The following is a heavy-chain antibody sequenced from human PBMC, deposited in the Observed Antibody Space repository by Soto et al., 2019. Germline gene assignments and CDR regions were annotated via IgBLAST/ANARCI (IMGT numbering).Heavy chain of an antibody. Sequence: QVQLQESGPGLVKPSGTLSLTCTVSGASISSTSSGDWWSWVRQPPGKGLEWIGEIHHSGSTNYNPPLKSRVTMSVDKSKNQFSLRLSSVTAADTAVYYCAKMVGATLVDYWGQGTLVTVSS. J-gene: IGHJ4*02. D-gene: IGHD1-26*01. V-gene: IGHV4-4*02. CDR3: AKMVGATLVDY. CDR2: IHHSGST. CDR1: GASISSTSSGDW.